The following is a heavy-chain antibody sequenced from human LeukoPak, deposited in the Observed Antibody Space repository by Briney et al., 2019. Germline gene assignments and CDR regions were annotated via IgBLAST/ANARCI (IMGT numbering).Heavy chain of an antibody. J-gene: IGHJ4*02. CDR2: ISYDGSNK. D-gene: IGHD2-15*01. CDR3: ATGIGYCRGGSCRDYFVY. V-gene: IGHV3-30*04. Sequence: GRPLRLSCAASGFTFSSYAMHWVRQAPGKGLEWVAVISYDGSNKYYADSVKGRFTISRDNSKNTLYLQMNSLRAEDTAVYYCATGIGYCRGGSCRDYFVYWGQGTLVTVSS. CDR1: GFTFSSYA.